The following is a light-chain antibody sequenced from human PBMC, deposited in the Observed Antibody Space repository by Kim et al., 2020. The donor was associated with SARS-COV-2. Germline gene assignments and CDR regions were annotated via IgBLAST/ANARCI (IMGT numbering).Light chain of an antibody. J-gene: IGKJ3*01. Sequence: EIVLTQSPGTVSLSPGERATLSCRASQSVKSSYLAWYQQRPGQAPRLLIYGASRRATGIPDRFTGRGSGTDFTLTISRLEPEDFAVYFCQQYGSSPRFTFGPGTKVDIK. CDR3: QQYGSSPRFT. V-gene: IGKV3-20*01. CDR1: QSVKSSY. CDR2: GAS.